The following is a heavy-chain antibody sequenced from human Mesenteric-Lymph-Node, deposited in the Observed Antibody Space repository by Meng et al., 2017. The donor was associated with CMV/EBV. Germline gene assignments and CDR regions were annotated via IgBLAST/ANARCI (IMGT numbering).Heavy chain of an antibody. CDR1: GFTFSSYW. Sequence: GGSLRLSCAASGFTFSSYWMHWVRQAPGKGLEWVSIIDSGDSSTYYVDSVKGRFTISRDNSKNTLYLQMNSLRAEDTAVYYCAKVRSGWYFDNWGQGTPVTVSS. CDR3: AKVRSGWYFDN. D-gene: IGHD6-19*01. CDR2: IDSGDSST. J-gene: IGHJ4*02. V-gene: IGHV3-23*03.